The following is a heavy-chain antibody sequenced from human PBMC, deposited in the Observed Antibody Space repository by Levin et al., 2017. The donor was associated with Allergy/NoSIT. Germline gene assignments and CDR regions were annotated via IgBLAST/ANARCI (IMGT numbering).Heavy chain of an antibody. V-gene: IGHV1-69*13. Sequence: PWASVKVSCKASGGTFSSYAISWVRQAPGQGLEWMGGIIPIFGTANYAQKFQGRVTITADESTSTAYMELSSLRSEDTAVYYCASGRAAAGDYWGQGTLVTVSS. CDR1: GGTFSSYA. CDR2: IIPIFGTA. D-gene: IGHD6-13*01. J-gene: IGHJ4*02. CDR3: ASGRAAAGDY.